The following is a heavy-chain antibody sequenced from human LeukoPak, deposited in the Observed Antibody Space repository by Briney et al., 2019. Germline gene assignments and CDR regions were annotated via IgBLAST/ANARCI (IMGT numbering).Heavy chain of an antibody. CDR3: ARDAPGGPDNWFDP. CDR1: GGTFSSYA. V-gene: IGHV1-69*13. Sequence: SVTVSCKSSGGTFSSYAIGWVRQAPGQGLGWMGGIIPIFGTANYAQKFQGRVTITADESTSTAYMELSSLRAEDTAVYYCARDAPGGPDNWFDPWGQGTLVTVSS. CDR2: IIPIFGTA. J-gene: IGHJ5*02. D-gene: IGHD3-10*01.